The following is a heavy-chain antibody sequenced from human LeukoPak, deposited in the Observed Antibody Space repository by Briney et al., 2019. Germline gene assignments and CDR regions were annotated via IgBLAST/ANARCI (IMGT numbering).Heavy chain of an antibody. Sequence: SETLSLTCAVYGGSFSGYYWSWIRQPPGKGLEWIGEINHSGSTNYNPSLKSRVTISVDTSKNQFSLKLSSVTAAHTAVYYCARGGTYSSAPNFDDWGQGILVTVSS. CDR2: INHSGST. CDR1: GGSFSGYY. V-gene: IGHV4-34*01. D-gene: IGHD6-25*01. J-gene: IGHJ4*02. CDR3: ARGGTYSSAPNFDD.